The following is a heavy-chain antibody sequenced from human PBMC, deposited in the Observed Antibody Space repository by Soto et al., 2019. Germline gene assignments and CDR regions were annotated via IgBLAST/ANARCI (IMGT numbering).Heavy chain of an antibody. D-gene: IGHD3-22*01. CDR2: IYYSGST. CDR1: GGSISSSSYY. CDR3: ARHLLLYYYDSSGYYLRDAFDI. Sequence: SETLSLTCTVSGGSISSSSYYWGWIRQPPGKGLEWIGSIYYSGSTYYNPSLKSRVTISVDTSKNQFSLKLSSVTAADTAVYYCARHLLLYYYDSSGYYLRDAFDIWGQGTMVTVSS. J-gene: IGHJ3*02. V-gene: IGHV4-39*01.